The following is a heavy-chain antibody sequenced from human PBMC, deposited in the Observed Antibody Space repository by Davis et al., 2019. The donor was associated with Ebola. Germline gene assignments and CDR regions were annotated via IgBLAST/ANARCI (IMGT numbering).Heavy chain of an antibody. CDR2: MYYSGSA. J-gene: IGHJ6*03. CDR3: ARQEESYYYHMDV. CDR1: GGSISSYY. Sequence: SETLSLTCTASGGSISSYYWSWIRQPPGKGLEWIGYMYYSGSANYNPSLKSRVTISVDTSKNQFSLKLSSVTAADTAVYYCARQEESYYYHMDVWSKGTTVTVSS. V-gene: IGHV4-59*08.